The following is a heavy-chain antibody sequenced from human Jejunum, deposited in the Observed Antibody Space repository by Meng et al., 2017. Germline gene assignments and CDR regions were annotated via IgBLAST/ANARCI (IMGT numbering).Heavy chain of an antibody. D-gene: IGHD2-2*01. J-gene: IGHJ6*02. CDR2: INNGGGTT. Sequence: SLKISREAPGFCFSYYEMNWVRQSPGKGREWVTYINNGGGTTYYADSVKCQFIISRDNIKNSLYEEMNSLRVEDTTTCFYARDSTLLIVPGTMNYYYYGVDIWGQGTTVTVSS. CDR1: GFCFSYYE. CDR3: ARDSTLLIVPGTMNYYYYGVDI. V-gene: IGHV3-48*03.